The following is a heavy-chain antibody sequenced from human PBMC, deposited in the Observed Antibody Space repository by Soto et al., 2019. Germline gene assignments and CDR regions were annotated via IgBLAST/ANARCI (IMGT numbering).Heavy chain of an antibody. V-gene: IGHV3-20*04. CDR2: VNWNGGST. J-gene: IGHJ4*02. Sequence: EVQLVESGGGVLRPGGSLRLSCAASGFIFDDYGMSWARQAPGKGLEWVSGVNWNGGSTGYADSVKGRFTISRDSAKNFLFLQMNSLRVEDTAFYYCVRGASLNFDYWGQGTLVTVSS. CDR1: GFIFDDYG. CDR3: VRGASLNFDY. D-gene: IGHD1-26*01.